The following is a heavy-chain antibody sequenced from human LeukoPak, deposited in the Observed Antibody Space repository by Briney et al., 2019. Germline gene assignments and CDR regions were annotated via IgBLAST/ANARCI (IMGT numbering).Heavy chain of an antibody. CDR2: ISGSGGST. D-gene: IGHD4-17*01. J-gene: IGHJ4*02. CDR1: GFTFSSYA. Sequence: GGSLRLSCAASGFTFSSYAMSWVCQAPGKGLEWVSAISGSGGSTYYADSVKGRFTISRDNSKNTLYLQMNSLRAKDTAVYYCAKSTADPVYYFDYWGQGTLVTVSS. V-gene: IGHV3-23*01. CDR3: AKSTADPVYYFDY.